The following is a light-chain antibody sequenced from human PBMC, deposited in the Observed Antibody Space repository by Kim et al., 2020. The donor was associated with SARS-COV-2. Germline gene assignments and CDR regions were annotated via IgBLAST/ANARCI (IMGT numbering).Light chain of an antibody. V-gene: IGKV1-16*02. CDR2: DAS. CDR3: QLYDGYPYT. J-gene: IGKJ2*01. CDR1: QSISNY. Sequence: AAVGDRVTVTCRASQSISNYLAWFQQEPEKAPKSLIYDASSLQSGVPSKFSGSRYGTDFTLTITGLQPEDSATYHSQLYDGYPYTFGQGTKLEI.